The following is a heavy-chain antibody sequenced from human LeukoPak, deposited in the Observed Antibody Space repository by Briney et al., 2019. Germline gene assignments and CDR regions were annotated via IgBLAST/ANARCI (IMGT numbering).Heavy chain of an antibody. CDR3: ARDKIAAAGLQADYYYFYYMDV. D-gene: IGHD6-13*01. CDR2: INPNSGGT. Sequence: ASVKVSCKASGYTFTGYYMHWVRQAPGQGLEWMGWINPNSGGTNYAQKFQGRVTMTRDTSIRTAHMELNRLTSDDTAVYYCARDKIAAAGLQADYYYFYYMDVWGKGTTVTVSS. CDR1: GYTFTGYY. J-gene: IGHJ6*03. V-gene: IGHV1-2*02.